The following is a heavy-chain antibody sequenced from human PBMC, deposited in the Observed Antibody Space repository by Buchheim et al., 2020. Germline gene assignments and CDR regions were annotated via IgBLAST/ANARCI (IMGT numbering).Heavy chain of an antibody. V-gene: IGHV1-46*04. CDR3: ARYLSLRYFDWLGGDY. CDR2: INPSGGST. Sequence: QVQLVQSGAEVKKPGASVKVSCKASGYTFTSYYMHCVRQAPGQGLEWMGIINPSGGSTSYAQKMQGRVTMTRDTSTRTVYMELSSLRSEDTAVYYCARYLSLRYFDWLGGDYWGQGTL. CDR1: GYTFTSYY. D-gene: IGHD3-9*01. J-gene: IGHJ4*02.